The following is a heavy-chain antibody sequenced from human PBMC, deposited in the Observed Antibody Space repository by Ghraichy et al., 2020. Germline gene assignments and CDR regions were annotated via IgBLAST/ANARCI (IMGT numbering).Heavy chain of an antibody. J-gene: IGHJ4*02. CDR2: IYSDSST. CDR1: GFTVSNNY. CDR3: ARGAAAKALDY. D-gene: IGHD2-2*01. V-gene: IGHV3-66*02. Sequence: GESLNISCAASGFTVSNNYMSWVRQAPGKGLEWVLVIYSDSSTSYADSVKGRFTISRDNSKNTLYVEMNSLRPEDTAVYYCARGAAAKALDYWGQGTLVTVSS.